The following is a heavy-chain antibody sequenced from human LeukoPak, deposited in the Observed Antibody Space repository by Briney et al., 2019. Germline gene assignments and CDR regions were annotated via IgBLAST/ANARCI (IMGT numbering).Heavy chain of an antibody. D-gene: IGHD4-23*01. CDR1: GYTFTSYY. Sequence: ASVKVSCMASGYTFTSYYMHWVRQAPGQGLEWMRIINPSGGSTSYAQKFQGRVTMTRDMSTSTAYMELSSLRSEDTAVYYSARDFRHVGSVVTRVGFDYWGQGTLVTVSS. V-gene: IGHV1-46*01. CDR2: INPSGGST. J-gene: IGHJ4*02. CDR3: ARDFRHVGSVVTRVGFDY.